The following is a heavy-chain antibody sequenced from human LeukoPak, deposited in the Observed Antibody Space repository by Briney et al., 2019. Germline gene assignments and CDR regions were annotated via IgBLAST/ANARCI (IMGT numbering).Heavy chain of an antibody. J-gene: IGHJ4*02. CDR2: ISGSGDST. D-gene: IGHD7-27*01. V-gene: IGHV3-23*01. CDR1: GFTFSTYA. CDR3: XXXXXXXXXXXXFYWGYYFDS. Sequence: PGGSLRLSCAASGFTFSTYAVNWVRQAPGKGLEWVSTISGSGDSTYYADSVKGRFTISRDNSKDTLYLQMSSVRVDDTAVYYCXXXXXXXXXXXXFYWGYYFDSWGQGILVTVST.